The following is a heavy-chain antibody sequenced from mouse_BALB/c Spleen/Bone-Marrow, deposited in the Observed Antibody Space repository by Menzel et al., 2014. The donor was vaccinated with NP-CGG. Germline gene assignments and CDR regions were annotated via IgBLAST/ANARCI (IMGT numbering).Heavy chain of an antibody. Sequence: VQRVESGPGLVAPSQSLSITCTVSGFSLTGYGVNWVRQPPGKGLEWLGMIWRDGSTDYNSALKSRLSISKYNSKSRVFLKMNSLQTDDTARYYCAREKYGNYYAMDYWGQGTSVTVSS. D-gene: IGHD2-10*02. V-gene: IGHV2-6-7*01. CDR2: IWRDGST. J-gene: IGHJ4*01. CDR1: GFSLTGYG. CDR3: AREKYGNYYAMDY.